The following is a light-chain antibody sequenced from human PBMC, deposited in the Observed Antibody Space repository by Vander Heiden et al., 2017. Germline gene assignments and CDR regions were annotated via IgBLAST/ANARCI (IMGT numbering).Light chain of an antibody. CDR3: TSYAGNNNLV. CDR2: DVN. V-gene: IGLV2-8*01. Sequence: QSALNQPPSASGSPGQAVTIPCAGTSGDIGAYNTAAWLQPHPGQAPNLVIYDVNTRPSGVPGRFSASKSGNTASLTVSGLQDDDEADYYCTSYAGNNNLVFGGGTTLTV. CDR1: SGDIGAYNT. J-gene: IGLJ2*01.